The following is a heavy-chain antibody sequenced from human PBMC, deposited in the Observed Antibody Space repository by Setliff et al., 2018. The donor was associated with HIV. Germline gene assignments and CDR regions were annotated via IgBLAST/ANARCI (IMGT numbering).Heavy chain of an antibody. CDR3: ARATVTTVRAFDV. CDR1: GYTFTTYG. Sequence: VASVKVSCKASGYTFTTYGISWVRQAPGHGLEWMGWISPNFGHTKYAQKFLDRVTMTIDTATSTAYMELSSLRSEDTAVYYCARATVTTVRAFDVWGQGTMVTVSS. CDR2: ISPNFGHT. V-gene: IGHV1-18*04. J-gene: IGHJ3*01. D-gene: IGHD4-17*01.